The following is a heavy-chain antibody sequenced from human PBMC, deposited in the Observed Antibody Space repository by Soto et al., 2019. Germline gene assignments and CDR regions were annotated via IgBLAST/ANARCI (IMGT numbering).Heavy chain of an antibody. D-gene: IGHD6-13*01. Sequence: QLQLQESGPGLVKPSETLSLTCTVSGGSISSSSYYWGWIRQPPGKGLEWIGSIYYSGSTYYNPSLKSRVTISVDTSKNHCSLKLSSVTAADTAVYYCARAYSSSWSYYFDYWGQGTLVTVSS. CDR2: IYYSGST. J-gene: IGHJ4*02. CDR3: ARAYSSSWSYYFDY. CDR1: GGSISSSSYY. V-gene: IGHV4-39*02.